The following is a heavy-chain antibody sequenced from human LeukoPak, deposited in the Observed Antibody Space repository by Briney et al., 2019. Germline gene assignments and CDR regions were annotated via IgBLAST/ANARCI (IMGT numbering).Heavy chain of an antibody. Sequence: ASVKVSCKVSGYTLTELSMHWVRQAPGKGLEWMGGFDPEDGETIYAQKFQGRVTMTEDTSTDTAYMELSSLRSEDTAVYYCATADIVVVVAATDDAFDIWGQGTMVTVSS. CDR3: ATADIVVVVAATDDAFDI. CDR2: FDPEDGET. D-gene: IGHD2-15*01. V-gene: IGHV1-24*01. J-gene: IGHJ3*02. CDR1: GYTLTELS.